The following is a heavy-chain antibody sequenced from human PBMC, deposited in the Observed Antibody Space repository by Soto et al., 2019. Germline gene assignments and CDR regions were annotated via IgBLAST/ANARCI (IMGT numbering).Heavy chain of an antibody. CDR2: IKSDGSST. V-gene: IGHV3-74*01. Sequence: EVQLVESGGGLVQPGESLRLSCAASGFTFSSYCMHGVRQAPGKGLVWVSRIKSDGSSTSYAGSVKGRYTISRDNGKNTLYLQMNSLRAEDTAVYYCVRTSLVVAAATREDYWGQGTLVTVSS. CDR1: GFTFSSYC. CDR3: VRTSLVVAAATREDY. D-gene: IGHD2-15*01. J-gene: IGHJ4*02.